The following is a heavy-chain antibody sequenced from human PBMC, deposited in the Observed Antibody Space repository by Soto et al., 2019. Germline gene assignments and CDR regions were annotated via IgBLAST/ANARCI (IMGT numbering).Heavy chain of an antibody. Sequence: GGSLRLSCAASGFSFSTYGMHWVRQAPGKGLEWVAVIWYDGSEKYFADSVQGRFTISRDNSRNTLYLQMSSLRAEDTAVYYCARHTSVNYYDSSGYYGSFDYWGHGTLVTVSS. V-gene: IGHV3-33*01. CDR2: IWYDGSEK. J-gene: IGHJ4*01. CDR3: ARHTSVNYYDSSGYYGSFDY. CDR1: GFSFSTYG. D-gene: IGHD3-22*01.